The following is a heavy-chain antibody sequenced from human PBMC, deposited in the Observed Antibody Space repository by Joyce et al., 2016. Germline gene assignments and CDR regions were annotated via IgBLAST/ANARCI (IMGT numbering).Heavy chain of an antibody. CDR3: ARARTVVVAYTLRDGFDL. Sequence: EMQLEESGGSLVHPGGSLRLSCRVSCGLSNVYVMAWVRQAPGKCLEGISSIGASGGGTYYGDSVKGRFTVSRDNSKNIMDLQMTSLRIEDTATYYCARARTVVVAYTLRDGFDLWGQGTMVTVSS. V-gene: IGHV3-23*04. D-gene: IGHD2-15*01. J-gene: IGHJ3*01. CDR2: IGASGGGT. CDR1: CGLSNVYV.